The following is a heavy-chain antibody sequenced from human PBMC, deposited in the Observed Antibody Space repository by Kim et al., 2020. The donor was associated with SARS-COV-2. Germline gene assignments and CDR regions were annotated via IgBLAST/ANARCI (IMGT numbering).Heavy chain of an antibody. V-gene: IGHV3-48*02. D-gene: IGHD1-26*01. CDR3: ARASWELLRHDPFDY. J-gene: IGHJ4*02. Sequence: ADSVKGRLTISRDNAKNSLYLQMNRLRDEDTAVYYWARASWELLRHDPFDYWGQGTLVTVSS.